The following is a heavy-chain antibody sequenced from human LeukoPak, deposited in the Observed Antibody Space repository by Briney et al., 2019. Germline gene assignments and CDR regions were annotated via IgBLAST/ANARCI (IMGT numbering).Heavy chain of an antibody. D-gene: IGHD2-2*01. CDR3: ARGRYSSRSGGYYFDI. Sequence: PGGSLRLSCTASGFSFSGHWMHWARQLPGKGLVWVSRISPTGSTTSYADSVKGRFTISRDNAKNSLSLQMNSLRAEDTAVYYCARGRYSSRSGGYYFDIWGQGTLVTVSS. J-gene: IGHJ4*02. CDR2: ISPTGSTT. CDR1: GFSFSGHW. V-gene: IGHV3-74*01.